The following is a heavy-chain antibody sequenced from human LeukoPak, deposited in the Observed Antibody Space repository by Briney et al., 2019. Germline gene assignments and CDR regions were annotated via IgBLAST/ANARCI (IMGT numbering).Heavy chain of an antibody. CDR2: INHSGSA. CDR1: GGSFSGYY. D-gene: IGHD3-22*01. CDR3: ASWTYSSDSSGSPELS. V-gene: IGHV4-34*01. J-gene: IGHJ5*02. Sequence: SETLSLTCAVYGGSFSGYYWSWIRQPPGKGLEWIGEINHSGSANYNPSLKSRVTISVDTSKNQFSLRLNSMTAADTAVYYCASWTYSSDSSGSPELSWGQGTLVTVSS.